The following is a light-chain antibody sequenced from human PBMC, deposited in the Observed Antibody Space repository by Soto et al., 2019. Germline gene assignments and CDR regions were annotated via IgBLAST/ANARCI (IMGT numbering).Light chain of an antibody. Sequence: QSALTQPASVSGSPGQSITISCTGTSSDVGGYNYVSWYQQQSGKAPKLMIHEVSNRPSGVSNRFSGSKSGNTASLTISGLQAVDEADYFCSSYSISTAYLFGTGTKLTVL. V-gene: IGLV2-14*01. J-gene: IGLJ1*01. CDR1: SSDVGGYNY. CDR2: EVS. CDR3: SSYSISTAYL.